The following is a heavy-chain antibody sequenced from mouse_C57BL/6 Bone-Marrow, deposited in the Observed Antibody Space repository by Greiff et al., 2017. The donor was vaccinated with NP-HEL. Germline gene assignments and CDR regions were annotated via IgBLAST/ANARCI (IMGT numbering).Heavy chain of an antibody. CDR1: GYTFTSYW. D-gene: IGHD1-1*01. J-gene: IGHJ4*01. Sequence: QVQLQQPGAELVKPGASVKMSCKASGYTFTSYWITWVKQRPGQGLEWIGDIYPGSGSTNYNEKFKSKATLTVDTSSSTAYMQLSSLTSEDSAVYYCARRDYYGSRRARDYWGQGTSVTVSS. V-gene: IGHV1-55*01. CDR2: IYPGSGST. CDR3: ARRDYYGSRRARDY.